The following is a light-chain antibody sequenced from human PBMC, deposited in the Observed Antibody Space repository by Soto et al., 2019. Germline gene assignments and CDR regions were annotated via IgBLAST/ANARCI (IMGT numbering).Light chain of an antibody. V-gene: IGKV1-39*01. CDR3: QHYYGFSRT. CDR1: QSISSY. CDR2: AAS. J-gene: IGKJ1*01. Sequence: DIQMTQSPSSLSASVGDRVTITCRASQSISSYLNWYQQKPGKAPNLLIYAASTLQVGVPSRFSGSGSGTDFTLTISSLQPDDFATYYCQHYYGFSRTFGQGTKVDIK.